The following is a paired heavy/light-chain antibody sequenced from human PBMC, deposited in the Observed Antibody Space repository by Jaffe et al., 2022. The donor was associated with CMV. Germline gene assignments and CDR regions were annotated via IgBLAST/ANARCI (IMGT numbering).Light chain of an antibody. Sequence: SYELTQPLSVSVALGQTARITCGGNNIGSKNVHWYQQKPGQAPVLVIYRDSNRPSGIPERFSGSNSGNTATLTISRAQAGDEADYYCQVWDSSTAVVFGGGTKLTVL. CDR2: RDS. CDR3: QVWDSSTAVV. J-gene: IGLJ2*01. V-gene: IGLV3-9*01. CDR1: NIGSKN.
Heavy chain of an antibody. J-gene: IGHJ6*03. Sequence: EVQLVESGGGLVKPGGSLRLSCAASGFTFSSYSMNWVRQAPGKGLEWVSSISSSSSYIYYADSVKGRFTISRDNAKNSLYLQMNSLRAEDTAVYYCARDGAGGYCSSTSCYKYYYYMDVWGKGTTVTVSS. D-gene: IGHD2-2*01. CDR3: ARDGAGGYCSSTSCYKYYYYMDV. V-gene: IGHV3-21*01. CDR2: ISSSSSYI. CDR1: GFTFSSYS.